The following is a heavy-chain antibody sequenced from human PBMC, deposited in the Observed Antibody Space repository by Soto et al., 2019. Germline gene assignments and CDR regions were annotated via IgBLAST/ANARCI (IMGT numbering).Heavy chain of an antibody. D-gene: IGHD6-19*01. V-gene: IGHV3-23*01. J-gene: IGHJ4*02. CDR2: ISGSGDYT. CDR1: GFTFSIYA. Sequence: EVQLLESGGGLVQPGGSLRLSCAASGFTFSIYAMSWVRQAPGKGLEWVSAISGSGDYTYYADSVTVRVAISSDNSKNTLYLQMTRLRRVRTVVYYLAKVLRALAGAYEYGGPGNLVSGSS. CDR3: AKVLRALAGAYEY.